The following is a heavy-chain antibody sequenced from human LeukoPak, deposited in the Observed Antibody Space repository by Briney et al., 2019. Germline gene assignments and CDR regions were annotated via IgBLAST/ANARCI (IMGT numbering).Heavy chain of an antibody. CDR2: ITSTSSAM. V-gene: IGHV3-48*01. CDR1: GFTSSVFG. Sequence: QAGGSLRLSCAGSGFTSSVFGMNWVRQAPGKGLEWVSYITSTSSAMYYADSVKGRFTISRDNAKNSLFLQMNSLRAEDTAVYYCARDRVGYSGYVLYDYWGQGTLVTVSS. CDR3: ARDRVGYSGYVLYDY. D-gene: IGHD5-12*01. J-gene: IGHJ4*02.